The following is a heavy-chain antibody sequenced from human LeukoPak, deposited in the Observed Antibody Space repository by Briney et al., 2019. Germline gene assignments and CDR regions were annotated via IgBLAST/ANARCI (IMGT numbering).Heavy chain of an antibody. V-gene: IGHV3-48*03. CDR3: ARERGSGWYKEGIFDY. J-gene: IGHJ4*02. CDR2: ISSSGSTI. Sequence: PGGSLRLSCAASGFTFSSYEMNWVRQAPGKGLEWASYISSSGSTIYYADSVKGRFTISRDNAKNSLYLQMNSLRAEDTAVYYCARERGSGWYKEGIFDYWGQGTLVTVSS. D-gene: IGHD6-19*01. CDR1: GFTFSSYE.